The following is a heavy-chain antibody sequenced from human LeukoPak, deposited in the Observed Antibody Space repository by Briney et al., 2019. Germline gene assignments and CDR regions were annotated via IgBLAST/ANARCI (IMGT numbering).Heavy chain of an antibody. J-gene: IGHJ4*02. CDR3: ARVPQGSSWPYYFDY. D-gene: IGHD6-13*01. V-gene: IGHV1-69*04. CDR2: IVPILGTA. Sequence: SVKVSCKASGGTFSTYAISWVRQAPGQGLEGVGRIVPILGTANYAQIFQGRITITADRSTTTAYMELSSLRSEDTAVYYCARVPQGSSWPYYFDYWGQGTLVTVSS. CDR1: GGTFSTYA.